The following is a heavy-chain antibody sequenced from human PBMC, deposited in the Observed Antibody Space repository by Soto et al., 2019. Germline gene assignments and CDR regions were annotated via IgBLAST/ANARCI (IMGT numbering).Heavy chain of an antibody. CDR3: AKSVSSGWFHYFQH. J-gene: IGHJ1*01. CDR1: GFTFSSDS. Sequence: EVQLLESGGGLVQPGGSLRLSCAASGFTFSSDSMSWVRQAPGKGLEWVSGISARGDGTFYADSVKGRFTISRDTSKNTLYLQMNSLRAEDTAVYYCAKSVSSGWFHYFQHWGQGTLVTVSS. V-gene: IGHV3-23*01. D-gene: IGHD6-19*01. CDR2: ISARGDGT.